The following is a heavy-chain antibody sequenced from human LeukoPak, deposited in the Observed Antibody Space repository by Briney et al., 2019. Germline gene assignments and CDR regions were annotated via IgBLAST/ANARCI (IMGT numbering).Heavy chain of an antibody. CDR1: GFSFTSYW. CDR2: IYPGDSDT. D-gene: IGHD6-6*01. J-gene: IGHJ4*02. CDR3: ARHRSSSDLFDY. Sequence: GETLKISCMGSGFSFTSYWVGWVRQMPGKGLEWMGIIYPGDSDTKYSPAFQGQVTISADKSINTAYLQWSSLKASDTAMYYCARHRSSSDLFDYWGQGTLVTVSS. V-gene: IGHV5-51*01.